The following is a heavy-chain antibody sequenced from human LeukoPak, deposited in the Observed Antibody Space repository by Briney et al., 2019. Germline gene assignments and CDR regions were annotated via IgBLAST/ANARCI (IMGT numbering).Heavy chain of an antibody. V-gene: IGHV1-2*02. CDR2: INPNSGGT. CDR1: GYTFTGYY. Sequence: ASVKVSCKASGYTFTGYYMHWVRQAPGQGLEWMGWINPNSGGTNYAQKFQGRVTMTRDTSISTAYMELSRLRSVDTAVYYCARDGRLVGAPNCFDPWGQGTLVTVSS. CDR3: ARDGRLVGAPNCFDP. J-gene: IGHJ5*02. D-gene: IGHD1-26*01.